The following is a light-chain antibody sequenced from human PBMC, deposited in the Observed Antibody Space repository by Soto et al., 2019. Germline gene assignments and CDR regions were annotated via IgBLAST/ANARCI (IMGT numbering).Light chain of an antibody. Sequence: EIVLTQSPGTLSLSPGERATLSCRASQSVSSSYLAWYQQKPGQAPRLLIYDASNRATGIPARFSGSGSGTDFTLTISSLEPEDFAVYYCQQRSNFGQGTKVDI. J-gene: IGKJ1*01. V-gene: IGKV3D-20*02. CDR1: QSVSSSY. CDR2: DAS. CDR3: QQRSN.